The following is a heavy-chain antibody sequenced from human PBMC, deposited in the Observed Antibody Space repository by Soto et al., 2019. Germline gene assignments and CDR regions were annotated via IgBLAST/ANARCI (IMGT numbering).Heavy chain of an antibody. CDR3: TKDQTFWWGTQGFDS. CDR2: INWNGVTI. D-gene: IGHD2-21*01. CDR1: GFTFDDYA. Sequence: EVQLVESGGGLVQPGRSLRLSCAASGFTFDDYAMHWVRQTPGKGLEWVSSINWNGVTIAYADSVKGRFTISRDNAKNFLYLQMNSLSAEDTAFYYCTKDQTFWWGTQGFDSCGQGTLVTVSS. J-gene: IGHJ4*02. V-gene: IGHV3-9*01.